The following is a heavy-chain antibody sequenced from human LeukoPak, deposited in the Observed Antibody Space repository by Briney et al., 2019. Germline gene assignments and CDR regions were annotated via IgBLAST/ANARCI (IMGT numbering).Heavy chain of an antibody. CDR3: ARDGEYYDILTGYPYYYGMDV. Sequence: GASVKVSCKASGYTFTSYGISWVRQAPGQGLEWMGWINPNSGGTNYAQKFQGWVTMTRDTSISTAYMELSRLRSDDTAVYYCARDGEYYDILTGYPYYYGMDVWGQGTTVTVSS. CDR2: INPNSGGT. D-gene: IGHD3-9*01. J-gene: IGHJ6*02. CDR1: GYTFTSYG. V-gene: IGHV1-2*04.